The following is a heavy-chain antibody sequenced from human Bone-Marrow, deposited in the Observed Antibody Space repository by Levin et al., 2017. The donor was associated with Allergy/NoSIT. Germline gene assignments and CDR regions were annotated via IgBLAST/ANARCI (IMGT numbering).Heavy chain of an antibody. D-gene: IGHD3-22*01. Sequence: GGSLRLSCAASGFTFSEHYINWVRQAPGKGLEWVSYISGSSSYSDYADSVKGRFTISRDHANDLVFLQMKSLSAEDTAIYYCARGGFPPQRPPTDYHGMDVWGQGTTVTVSS. CDR2: ISGSSSYS. CDR3: ARGGFPPQRPPTDYHGMDV. J-gene: IGHJ6*02. V-gene: IGHV3-11*05. CDR1: GFTFSEHY.